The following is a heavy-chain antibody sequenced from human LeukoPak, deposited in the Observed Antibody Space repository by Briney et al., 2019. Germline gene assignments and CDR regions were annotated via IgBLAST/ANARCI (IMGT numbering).Heavy chain of an antibody. CDR1: GGSISSGSYY. CDR3: ARAGTYYDILTGYYPVGFDY. D-gene: IGHD3-9*01. V-gene: IGHV4-61*02. Sequence: SETLSLTCTVSGGSISSGSYYWSWIRQPAGKGLEWIGRIYTSGSTNYNPSLKSRVTISVDTSKNQFSLKLSSVTAADTAVYYCARAGTYYDILTGYYPVGFDYWGQGTLVTVSS. CDR2: IYTSGST. J-gene: IGHJ4*02.